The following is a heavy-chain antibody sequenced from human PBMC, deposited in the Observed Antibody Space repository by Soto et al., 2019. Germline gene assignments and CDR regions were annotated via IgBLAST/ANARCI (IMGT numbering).Heavy chain of an antibody. CDR3: ARDANNGIAAAY. Sequence: EVQLVESGGGLVKPGGSLRLSCAASGFTFSSHSMNWVRQAPGKGLEWVSSISSSSSYIYYADSVKGRFTISRDNAKNSLYLQMSSLRAEDTAVYYCARDANNGIAAAYWGQGTLVTVSS. V-gene: IGHV3-21*01. J-gene: IGHJ4*02. CDR1: GFTFSSHS. CDR2: ISSSSSYI. D-gene: IGHD6-13*01.